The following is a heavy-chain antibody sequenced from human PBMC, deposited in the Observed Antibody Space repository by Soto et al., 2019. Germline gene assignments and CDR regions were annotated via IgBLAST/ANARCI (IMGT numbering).Heavy chain of an antibody. CDR3: ARRGYYYYDSSGYPGDAFDI. CDR1: GYSFTSYW. J-gene: IGHJ3*02. Sequence: PGESLKISCKGSGYSFTSYWIGWVRQMPGKGLEWMGIIYPGDSDTRYSPSFQGQVTISADKSISTAYLQWSSLKASDTAMYYCARRGYYYYDSSGYPGDAFDIWGQGTMVTVSS. D-gene: IGHD3-22*01. CDR2: IYPGDSDT. V-gene: IGHV5-51*01.